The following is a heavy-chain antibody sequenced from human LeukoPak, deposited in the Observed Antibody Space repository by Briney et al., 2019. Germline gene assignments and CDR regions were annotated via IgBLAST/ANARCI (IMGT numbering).Heavy chain of an antibody. V-gene: IGHV3-7*05. CDR2: IKQDGSEE. Sequence: GGSLRLSCAASGFTFSNYWMTWVRQAPGQGLEWVANIKQDGSEEYYVDPVKGRFTISRDNAKNSLYLQMSSLRAVDTAVYYCARGFAPDYWGQGTLVTVSS. CDR1: GFTFSNYW. J-gene: IGHJ4*02. CDR3: ARGFAPDY.